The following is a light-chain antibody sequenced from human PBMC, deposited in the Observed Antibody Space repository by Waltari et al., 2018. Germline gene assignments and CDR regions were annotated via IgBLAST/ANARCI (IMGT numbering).Light chain of an antibody. J-gene: IGLJ1*01. CDR2: GNI. CDR3: QSYDTGLKGYV. Sequence: QSVLTQPPSVSGAPGQRVTISCTGSSSNFGAGYDVHWYQQLPGTAPKVLIYGNINRPSGVPDRFSGSKSGPSASLAITGLQAEDEADYYCQSYDTGLKGYVFGTGTKVTVL. V-gene: IGLV1-40*01. CDR1: SSNFGAGYD.